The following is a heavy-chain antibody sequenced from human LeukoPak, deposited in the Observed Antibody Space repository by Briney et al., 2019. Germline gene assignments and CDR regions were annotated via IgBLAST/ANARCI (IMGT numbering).Heavy chain of an antibody. V-gene: IGHV1-46*01. CDR2: INPSGDGT. J-gene: IGHJ5*02. CDR1: GHTFTPYY. Sequence: ASVKVSCKASGHTFTPYYVHLVRQAPGQGLEWMGVINPSGDGTNYPQRFQDRVTLTKDTSTNTVYMELSSLRSEDTAIYYCAKETPNTGWFDPWGQGTLVTVSS. D-gene: IGHD1-14*01. CDR3: AKETPNTGWFDP.